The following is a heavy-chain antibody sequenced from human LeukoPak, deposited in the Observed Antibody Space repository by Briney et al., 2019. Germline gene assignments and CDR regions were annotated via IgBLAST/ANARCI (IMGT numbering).Heavy chain of an antibody. Sequence: GGSLRLSCAASGFTFSTYSMNWVRQAPGKGLEWVSYISSSSRIIYYADSVKGRFTISRDNAKNSLYLQMNSLRDEDTAVYYCAREDGSGSYLIYWGQGTLVTVSS. CDR2: ISSSSRII. CDR1: GFTFSTYS. J-gene: IGHJ4*02. D-gene: IGHD3-10*01. CDR3: AREDGSGSYLIY. V-gene: IGHV3-48*02.